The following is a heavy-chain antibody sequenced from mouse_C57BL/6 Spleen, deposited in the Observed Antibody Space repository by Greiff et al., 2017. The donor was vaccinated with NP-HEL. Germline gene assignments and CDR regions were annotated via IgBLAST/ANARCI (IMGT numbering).Heavy chain of an antibody. D-gene: IGHD1-1*01. CDR3: ARKTTVVADWYFDV. J-gene: IGHJ1*03. V-gene: IGHV1-52*01. Sequence: QVQLQQPGAELVRPGSSVKLSCKASGYTFTSYWMHWVKQRPIQGLEWIGNIDPSDSETHYNQKFKDKATLTVDKSSSTAYMQLSSLTSEDSAVYYCARKTTVVADWYFDVWGTGTTVTVSS. CDR1: GYTFTSYW. CDR2: IDPSDSET.